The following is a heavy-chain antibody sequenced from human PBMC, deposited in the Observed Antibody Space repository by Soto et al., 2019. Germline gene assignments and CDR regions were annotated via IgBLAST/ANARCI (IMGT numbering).Heavy chain of an antibody. D-gene: IGHD3-10*01. V-gene: IGHV3-53*01. CDR2: IYNDGTT. J-gene: IGHJ6*02. CDR1: GLSVRNNY. Sequence: EVQLVESGGGLIQPGGSLRLSCTASGLSVRNNYMSWVRQAPGMGLEWVSVIYNDGTTYYADSVKGRFTISRDTSKNTLSLQMDSLRAEDTAVYYCVRPLPSGRNYGMDVWGQGTTDTVSS. CDR3: VRPLPSGRNYGMDV.